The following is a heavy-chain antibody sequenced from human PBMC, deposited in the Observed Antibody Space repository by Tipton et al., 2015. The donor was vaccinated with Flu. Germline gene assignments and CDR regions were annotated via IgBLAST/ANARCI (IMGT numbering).Heavy chain of an antibody. V-gene: IGHV1-24*01. J-gene: IGHJ4*02. D-gene: IGHD6-25*01. CDR3: VAALHPSALDF. CDR2: FDSQDGET. Sequence: QLVQSGAEVKKPGASVKVSCKVSGYTLIELSMHWVRQAPGKGLEWMGGFDSQDGETIYAQKFQGRVTMTEDTSTDTAYMELRSLRSDDTAVYYCVAALHPSALDFWGQGTLVTVSS. CDR1: GYTLIELS.